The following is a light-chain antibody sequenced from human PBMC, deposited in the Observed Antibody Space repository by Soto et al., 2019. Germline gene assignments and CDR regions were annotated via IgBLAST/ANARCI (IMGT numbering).Light chain of an antibody. CDR1: QSVTKY. CDR3: QQRYNWLT. Sequence: EIVLTQSPATLSLSPGERATLSCRASQSVTKYLAWYQQKPGQAPRLLIFDTSNRAPGIPARFSGSGSGTDFTLTISSLESDDSGIYYCQQRYNWLTFGGGTKVEIK. J-gene: IGKJ4*01. CDR2: DTS. V-gene: IGKV3-11*01.